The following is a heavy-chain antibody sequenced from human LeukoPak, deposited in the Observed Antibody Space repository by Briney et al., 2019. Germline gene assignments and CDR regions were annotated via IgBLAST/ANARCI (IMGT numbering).Heavy chain of an antibody. V-gene: IGHV1-2*02. CDR3: ARVPLGSATFPKYMDV. J-gene: IGHJ6*03. Sequence: ASVKVSCKASGYTFTGYYMHWIRQAPGHGLEWMAWINPNSGGTNYAQKFQGRVTMTRDTSISTAYMELSRLRSDDTAVYYCARVPLGSATFPKYMDVWGKGTTVTISS. D-gene: IGHD5-12*01. CDR2: INPNSGGT. CDR1: GYTFTGYY.